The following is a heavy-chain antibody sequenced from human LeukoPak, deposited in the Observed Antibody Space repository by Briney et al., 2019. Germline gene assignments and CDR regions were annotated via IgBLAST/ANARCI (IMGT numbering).Heavy chain of an antibody. J-gene: IGHJ6*03. V-gene: IGHV3-48*01. Sequence: PGGSLRLSCAASGFTFSSYSMNWVRQAPGKGLEWVSYISSSSSTIYYADSVKGRFTISRDNAKNSLYLQMNGLRAEDTAVYYCARALDGYNGYYYYYMDVWGKGTTVTVSS. CDR3: ARALDGYNGYYYYYMDV. CDR1: GFTFSSYS. CDR2: ISSSSSTI. D-gene: IGHD5-24*01.